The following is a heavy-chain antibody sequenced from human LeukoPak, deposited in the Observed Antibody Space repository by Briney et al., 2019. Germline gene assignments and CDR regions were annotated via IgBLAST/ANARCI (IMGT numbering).Heavy chain of an antibody. CDR1: GFTFSSYE. CDR2: ISTSGSTI. V-gene: IGHV3-48*03. D-gene: IGHD1/OR15-1a*01. CDR3: AKTGLPGTLFGWFDP. Sequence: PGGSLRLSCAASGFTFSSYEMNWVRQAPGKGLEWVSYISTSGSTIYYADSVRGRFTVSRDNAKNTLYLQMNSLRAGDTAVYYCAKTGLPGTLFGWFDPWGQGTLVTVSS. J-gene: IGHJ5*02.